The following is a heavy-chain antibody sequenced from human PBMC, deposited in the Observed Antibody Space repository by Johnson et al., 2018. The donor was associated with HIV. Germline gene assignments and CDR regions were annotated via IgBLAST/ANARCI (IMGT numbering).Heavy chain of an antibody. CDR1: GFTVSSNY. V-gene: IGHV3-74*02. CDR2: VNSDGYST. CDR3: AKGVVPAAADAFDI. D-gene: IGHD2-2*01. Sequence: VQLVESGGGLVQPGGSLRLSCAASGFTVSSNYMSWVRQAPGKGLEWVARVNSDGYSTSYAGSVKGRFTISRDNAKNTLFLEMKSLRAEDTAVYYCAKGVVPAAADAFDIWGQGTMVTVSS. J-gene: IGHJ3*02.